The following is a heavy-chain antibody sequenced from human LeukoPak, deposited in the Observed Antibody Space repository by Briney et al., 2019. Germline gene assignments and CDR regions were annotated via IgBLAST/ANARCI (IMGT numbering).Heavy chain of an antibody. CDR3: ARDWRYYYDSSGFFSDAFDM. CDR2: IYYSGRT. Sequence: SETLSLTCTVSGGSITSTDYFWAWIRQSPGKGLEWIGTIYYSGRTYYSPSLKSRITLSLDTSNNQFSLKLTSVTAADTAVYYCARDWRYYYDSSGFFSDAFDMWGQGTMVTVSS. J-gene: IGHJ3*02. CDR1: GGSITSTDYF. V-gene: IGHV4-39*07. D-gene: IGHD3-22*01.